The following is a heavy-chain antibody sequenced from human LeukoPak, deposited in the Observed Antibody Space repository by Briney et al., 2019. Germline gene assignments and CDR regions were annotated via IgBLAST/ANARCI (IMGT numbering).Heavy chain of an antibody. V-gene: IGHV6-1*01. Sequence: SQTLSLTCAISGDSVSSNSAAWNWIRQSPSRGLEWLGRTYYRSKWYNDYAVSVKSRITINPDTSKNQFSLQLNSVTPEDTAVYYCAGVVTVETGVAFDIWGQGTMVTVSS. D-gene: IGHD2-21*02. CDR2: TYYRSKWYN. CDR3: AGVVTVETGVAFDI. CDR1: GDSVSSNSAA. J-gene: IGHJ3*02.